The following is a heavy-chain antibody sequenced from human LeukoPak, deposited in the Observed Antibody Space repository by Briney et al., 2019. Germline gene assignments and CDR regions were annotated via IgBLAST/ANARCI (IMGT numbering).Heavy chain of an antibody. J-gene: IGHJ4*02. CDR2: FYDGSKT. CDR3: ASPSGGGYVWC. D-gene: IGHD5-12*01. CDR1: GFSVGSRS. V-gene: IGHV3-53*01. Sequence: GGSLRLSCAASGFSVGSRSMSWVRQAPGKGLEWVSVFYDGSKTYYADSVKGRFTISRDNSKNTLYLQMNSLRAEDTAVYYCASPSGGGYVWCWGQGTLVTVSS.